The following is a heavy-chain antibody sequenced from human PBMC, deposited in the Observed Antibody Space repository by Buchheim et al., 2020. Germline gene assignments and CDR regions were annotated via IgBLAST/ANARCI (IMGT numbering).Heavy chain of an antibody. D-gene: IGHD3-3*01. CDR1: GFTFSSYA. CDR2: ISGSGGST. J-gene: IGHJ4*02. Sequence: EVQLLESGGGLVQPGGSLRLSCAASGFTFSSYAMSWVRQAPGKGLEWVSAISGSGGSTYYADSAKGRFTISRDNSKNTLYLQMNSLRAEDTAVYYCAKAITDFWSGYYGFFDYWGQGTL. V-gene: IGHV3-23*01. CDR3: AKAITDFWSGYYGFFDY.